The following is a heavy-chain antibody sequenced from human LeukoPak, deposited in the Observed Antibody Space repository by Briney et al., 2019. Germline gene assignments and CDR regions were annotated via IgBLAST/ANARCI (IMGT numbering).Heavy chain of an antibody. D-gene: IGHD3-22*01. CDR2: IHYSGST. J-gene: IGHJ6*02. CDR3: ARAWYYDSLAYGMDV. CDR1: GGSISSYY. Sequence: SETLSLTCTVSGGSISSYYWSWIRQPPGKGLEWIGYIHYSGSTNYNPSLKSRVTISVDTSKNQFSLKLSSVTAADTAVYYCARAWYYDSLAYGMDVWGQGTTVTVSS. V-gene: IGHV4-59*01.